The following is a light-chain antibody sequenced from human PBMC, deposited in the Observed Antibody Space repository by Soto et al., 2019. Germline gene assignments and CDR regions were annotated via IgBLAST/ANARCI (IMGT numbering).Light chain of an antibody. J-gene: IGKJ4*01. CDR3: QQLNSYPSS. Sequence: DIQLTQSPSFLSASVGDRVTITCRASQGISSYLAWYQQKPGKAPKLLIYAASTLQSGVPSRFSGSGSGTEFTLTISSLQPEDFATYYCQQLNSYPSSFGGGTKVDI. V-gene: IGKV1-9*01. CDR2: AAS. CDR1: QGISSY.